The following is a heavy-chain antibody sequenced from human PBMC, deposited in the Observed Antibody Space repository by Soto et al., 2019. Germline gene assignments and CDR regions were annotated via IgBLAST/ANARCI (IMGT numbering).Heavy chain of an antibody. J-gene: IGHJ4*02. CDR2: INPNSGGT. Sequence: GXSVKVSCKGSVYTFTCYYMHWVRQAPGQGLEWMGWINPNSGGTNYAQKFQGRVTMTRDTSISTAYMELSRLRSDDTAVYYCARVVGVDYGDYVGYFDYWGQGTPVTVSS. V-gene: IGHV1-2*02. CDR1: VYTFTCYY. D-gene: IGHD4-17*01. CDR3: ARVVGVDYGDYVGYFDY.